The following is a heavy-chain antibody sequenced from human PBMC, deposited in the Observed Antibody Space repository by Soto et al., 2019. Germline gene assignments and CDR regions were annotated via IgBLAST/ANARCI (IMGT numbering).Heavy chain of an antibody. CDR1: AFTFTTSA. CDR3: AMLPGYARHYYYYGMDV. J-gene: IGHJ6*02. D-gene: IGHD2-8*01. V-gene: IGHV1-58*01. CDR2: IVVGSGST. Sequence: SVKVSCKASAFTFTTSAVQWVRQARGQRLEWIGWIVVGSGSTNYAQKFQERDTITRDKSRGTAYMELSSLRSEDTALYYCAMLPGYARHYYYYGMDVWG.